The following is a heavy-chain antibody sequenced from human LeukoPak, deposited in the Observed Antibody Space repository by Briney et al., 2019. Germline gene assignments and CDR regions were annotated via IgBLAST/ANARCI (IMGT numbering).Heavy chain of an antibody. CDR2: ISYDGSNK. Sequence: GGSLRLSCAASGFTFSSYAMHWVRQAPGKGLKWVAVISYDGSNKYYADSVKGRFTISRDNSKNTLYLQMNSLRAEDTAMYYCARSMVAIDYWGQGTLVTVSS. J-gene: IGHJ4*02. CDR1: GFTFSSYA. D-gene: IGHD5-12*01. CDR3: ARSMVAIDY. V-gene: IGHV3-30-3*01.